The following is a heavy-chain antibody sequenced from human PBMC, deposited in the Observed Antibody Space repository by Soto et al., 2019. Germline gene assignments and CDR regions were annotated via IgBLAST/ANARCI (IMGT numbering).Heavy chain of an antibody. CDR2: IGTAGDT. CDR1: GFTFSRYD. J-gene: IGHJ4*02. Sequence: GGALRPSCGASGFTFSRYDFLWVRQATGKGLEWVSGIGTAGDTYYAGSVKGRFIMSRENGKNSLYLQMNSLRDEDTAVYYGARDSGYSYGPIDYWGQGTLVTVSS. V-gene: IGHV3-13*01. CDR3: ARDSGYSYGPIDY. D-gene: IGHD5-18*01.